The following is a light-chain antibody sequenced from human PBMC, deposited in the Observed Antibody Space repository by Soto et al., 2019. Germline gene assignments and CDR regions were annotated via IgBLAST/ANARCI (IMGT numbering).Light chain of an antibody. J-gene: IGLJ2*01. CDR1: SSDVGGYNY. CDR2: DVS. CDR3: SSYTSSSTVV. Sequence: QSALTQPASVSGSPGQSITISCTGTSSDVGGYNYVSWYQQHPGKAPQLMIYDVSNRPSGVSNRFSGSKSGNTSSLTISALQVEDEAYYSCSSYTSSSTVVVCGGT. V-gene: IGLV2-14*01.